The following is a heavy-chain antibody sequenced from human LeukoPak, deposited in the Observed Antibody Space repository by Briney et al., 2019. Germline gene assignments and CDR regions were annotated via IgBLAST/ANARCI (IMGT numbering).Heavy chain of an antibody. Sequence: GGSLRLSCTASGFTLSNYAMSWVRQGPGKGLEWVSAIAVTGGTYHADSVRGRLTISRDSSKNSLYLQMNSLRAEDTALYYCARRWDSRFFFDFWGQGTLVTVSS. CDR3: ARRWDSRFFFDF. D-gene: IGHD4-23*01. CDR1: GFTLSNYA. V-gene: IGHV3-23*01. J-gene: IGHJ4*02. CDR2: IAVTGGT.